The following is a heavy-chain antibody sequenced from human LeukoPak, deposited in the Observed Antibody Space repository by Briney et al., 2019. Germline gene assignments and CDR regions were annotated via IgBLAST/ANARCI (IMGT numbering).Heavy chain of an antibody. CDR1: GFTFSAFA. CDR3: AKGRGYSRSYFRFDY. CDR2: ISGSGGST. V-gene: IGHV3-23*01. D-gene: IGHD1-26*01. J-gene: IGHJ4*02. Sequence: GGSLRLSCAGSGFTFSAFAMSWVRQAPGKGLEWVSAISGSGGSTYYADSVKGRFTISRDNSKNTLYLQMNSLRAEDTAVYYCAKGRGYSRSYFRFDYWGQGTLVTVSS.